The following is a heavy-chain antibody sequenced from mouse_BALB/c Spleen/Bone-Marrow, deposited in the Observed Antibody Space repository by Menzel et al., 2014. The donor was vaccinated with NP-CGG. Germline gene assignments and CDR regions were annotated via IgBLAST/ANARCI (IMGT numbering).Heavy chain of an antibody. J-gene: IGHJ2*01. Sequence: VQLQQSGPGLVAPSQSLSITCTVSGFSLTGYGVHWVRQPPGKGLEWLGVIWAGGSTDYNSALMSRLSINKDNSKSQVFLKMNSLQTDDTAMYYCARERDLTLDYWGRGTTLTVSS. D-gene: IGHD4-1*01. V-gene: IGHV2-9*02. CDR1: GFSLTGYG. CDR2: IWAGGST. CDR3: ARERDLTLDY.